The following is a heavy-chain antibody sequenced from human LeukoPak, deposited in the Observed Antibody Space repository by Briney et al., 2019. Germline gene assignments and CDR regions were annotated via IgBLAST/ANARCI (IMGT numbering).Heavy chain of an antibody. D-gene: IGHD2-8*01. CDR3: SNFDF. V-gene: IGHV4-39*07. J-gene: IGHJ4*02. CDR1: GGSISSSSYY. CDR2: IYYTGNT. Sequence: PSETLSLTCTVSGGSISSSSYYWGWIRQPPGKGLEWIGSIYYTGNTYYTPSLKSRVTMSVDPSKNQFSLTLNSMTAADTAVYYCSNFDFWGQGTLVTVSS.